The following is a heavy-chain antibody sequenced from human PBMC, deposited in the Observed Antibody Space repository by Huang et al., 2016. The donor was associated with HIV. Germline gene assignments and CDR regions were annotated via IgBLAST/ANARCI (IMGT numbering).Heavy chain of an antibody. CDR1: GGTFSSYA. D-gene: IGHD6-19*01. Sequence: QVRLVQSGAEVKKPGSSVKVSCKASGGTFSSYAISWVRQAPGQGLEWMGGLIPIIATTSYAQGFQVRVTIAADDSTSAVYMEVSGLRSEDTAVYYCAKDLSYSSGWYTDAFDVWGQGTMVLVSS. CDR2: LIPIIATT. V-gene: IGHV1-69*13. J-gene: IGHJ3*01. CDR3: AKDLSYSSGWYTDAFDV.